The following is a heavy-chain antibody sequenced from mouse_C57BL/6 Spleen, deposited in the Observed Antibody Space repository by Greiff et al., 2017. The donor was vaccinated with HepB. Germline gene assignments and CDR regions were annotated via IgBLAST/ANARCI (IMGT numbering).Heavy chain of an antibody. CDR3: ASKDYYGSSYGFGY. V-gene: IGHV1-82*01. Sequence: VKLMESGPELVKPGASVKISCKASGYAFSSSWMNWVKQRPGKGLEWIGRIYPGDGDTNYNGKVKGKATLTADKASSTAYMQLSSLTSEDSAVYCCASKDYYGSSYGFGYWGQGTTLTVSS. CDR1: GYAFSSSW. CDR2: IYPGDGDT. J-gene: IGHJ2*01. D-gene: IGHD1-1*01.